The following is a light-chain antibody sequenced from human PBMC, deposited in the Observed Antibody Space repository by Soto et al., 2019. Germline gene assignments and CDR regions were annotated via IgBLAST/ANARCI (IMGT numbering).Light chain of an antibody. CDR1: QGISSW. Sequence: DIQMPQSPASLFPSAGARVSITCRASQGISSWLAWYQQKPGKAPKLLIYAASSLQSGVPSRFSGSGSGTDFTLTISSLQPEDFATYYCQQANSLPITFGQGTRLEIK. V-gene: IGKV1-12*01. CDR3: QQANSLPIT. CDR2: AAS. J-gene: IGKJ5*01.